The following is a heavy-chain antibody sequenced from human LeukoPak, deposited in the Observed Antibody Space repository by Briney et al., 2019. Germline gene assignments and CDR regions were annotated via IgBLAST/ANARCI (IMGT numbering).Heavy chain of an antibody. D-gene: IGHD6-13*01. CDR3: ARDFAYSRFDS. J-gene: IGHJ4*02. CDR2: INPDETEK. V-gene: IGHV3-7*03. Sequence: GSLRLSCAASGFIFSTTWMNWVRQAPGKGLGWVASINPDETEKYYASALKGRFTISRDNAENSLYLQMNSLRAEDTALYYCARDFAYSRFDSWGQGTLVTVSS. CDR1: GFIFSTTW.